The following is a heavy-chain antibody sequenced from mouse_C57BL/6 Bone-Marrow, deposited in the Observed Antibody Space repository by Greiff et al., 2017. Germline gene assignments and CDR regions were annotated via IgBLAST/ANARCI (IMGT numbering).Heavy chain of an antibody. V-gene: IGHV1-72*01. D-gene: IGHD1-1*01. CDR2: IDPNSGGT. J-gene: IGHJ4*01. CDR3: ARALFITRKGYAMDD. CDR1: GYTFTSYW. Sequence: QVQLKQSGAELVKPGASVKLSCKASGYTFTSYWMHWVKQRPGRGLEWIGRIDPNSGGTKYNEKFKSKATLTVDKPSSTAYMQLSSLTSEDSAVYYCARALFITRKGYAMDDWGKGTSVTVSS.